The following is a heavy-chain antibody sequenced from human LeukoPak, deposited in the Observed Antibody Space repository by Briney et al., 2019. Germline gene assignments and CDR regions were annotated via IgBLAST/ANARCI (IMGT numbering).Heavy chain of an antibody. J-gene: IGHJ4*02. D-gene: IGHD2-2*03. CDR2: IYYSGST. Sequence: SQTVSLTCTGSGGSISSGGYYWSWIRQHPGKGLEWIGYIYYSGSTYYNPSLKSRVTISVDTSKNQFSLKLSSVTAADTAVYYCARGVDIVVVPAAGWIDYWGQGTLVTVSS. CDR3: ARGVDIVVVPAAGWIDY. V-gene: IGHV4-31*03. CDR1: GGSISSGGYY.